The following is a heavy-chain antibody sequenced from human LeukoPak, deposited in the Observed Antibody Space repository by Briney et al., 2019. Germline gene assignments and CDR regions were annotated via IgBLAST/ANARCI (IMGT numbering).Heavy chain of an antibody. CDR1: GGSIRSSYYY. V-gene: IGHV4-31*03. D-gene: IGHD3-22*01. J-gene: IGHJ1*01. Sequence: KPSETLSLTCTVSGGSIRSSYYYWSWIRQHPGKGLEWIGYIYYSGSTYYNPSLKSRVTISIDTSKNQFSLKLSSVTAADTAVYYCARYYDPPEYFQHWGQGTLVTVSS. CDR2: IYYSGST. CDR3: ARYYDPPEYFQH.